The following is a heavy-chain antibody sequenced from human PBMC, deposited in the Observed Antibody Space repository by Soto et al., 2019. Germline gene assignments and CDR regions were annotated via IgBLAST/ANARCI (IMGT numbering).Heavy chain of an antibody. D-gene: IGHD1-26*01. CDR2: ISSSSSYI. Sequence: GSLRLSCAASGFTFSSYSTNWVRQAPGKGLEWVSSISSSSSYIYYADSVKGRFTISRDNAKNSLYLQMNSLRAEDTAVYYCARDSRHSGYSDYWGQGTLVTVSS. CDR1: GFTFSSYS. CDR3: ARDSRHSGYSDY. V-gene: IGHV3-21*01. J-gene: IGHJ4*02.